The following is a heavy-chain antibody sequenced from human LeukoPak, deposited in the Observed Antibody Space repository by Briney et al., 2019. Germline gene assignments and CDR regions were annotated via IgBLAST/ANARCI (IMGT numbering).Heavy chain of an antibody. CDR3: ARTGSGGDLDI. D-gene: IGHD2-15*01. CDR1: GFTFSNHW. CDR2: INGDGTST. Sequence: EGSLRLSCAASGFTFSNHWLHWVRQAPGKGLVWVSRINGDGTSTIYADSVKGRFTISRDNAKSTVYLQMNSLRAEDTAVYYCARTGSGGDLDIWGQGTMVIVSS. V-gene: IGHV3-74*01. J-gene: IGHJ3*02.